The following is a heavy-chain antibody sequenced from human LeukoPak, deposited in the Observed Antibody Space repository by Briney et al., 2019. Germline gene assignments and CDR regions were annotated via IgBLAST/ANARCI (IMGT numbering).Heavy chain of an antibody. CDR3: ARADRSGYFGNVVAFDI. CDR1: GGSINSGSYS. Sequence: SQTLSLTCTVSGGSINSGSYSWTWIRQPAGKGLEWIGRIYISGSTNYTPSLKSRVTISVETSKNQFSLKLSSVTAADTAVYYCARADRSGYFGNVVAFDIWGQGAMVTVSS. CDR2: IYISGST. V-gene: IGHV4-61*02. J-gene: IGHJ3*02. D-gene: IGHD3-22*01.